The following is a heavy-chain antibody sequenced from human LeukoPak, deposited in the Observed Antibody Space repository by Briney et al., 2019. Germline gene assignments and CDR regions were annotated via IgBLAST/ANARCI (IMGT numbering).Heavy chain of an antibody. CDR3: VRVSGSYSPFDY. CDR2: IYHSGTT. J-gene: IGHJ4*02. Sequence: PSETLSLTCTVSGYSISSVYYWGWIRQPPGKGLEWIGSIYHSGTTYYNPSLKSRVTISVDTSKNHFSLRLNSVTAADTAVYYCVRVSGSYSPFDYWGQGTLVTVSS. V-gene: IGHV4-38-2*02. D-gene: IGHD3-10*01. CDR1: GYSISSVYY.